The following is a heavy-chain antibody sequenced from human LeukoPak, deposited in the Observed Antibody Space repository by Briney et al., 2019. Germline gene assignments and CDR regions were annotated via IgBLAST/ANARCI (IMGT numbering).Heavy chain of an antibody. Sequence: GGSLRLSCAASGFPFSSCAMSWVRQAPGKGLEWVSAISGSGDSTYYADSVKGRFTISRDNSKNTLYLQMNSLRADDTAVYYCAREKHYPADNWFDPWGQGTLVTASS. CDR3: AREKHYPADNWFDP. V-gene: IGHV3-23*01. CDR1: GFPFSSCA. D-gene: IGHD1-26*01. J-gene: IGHJ5*02. CDR2: ISGSGDST.